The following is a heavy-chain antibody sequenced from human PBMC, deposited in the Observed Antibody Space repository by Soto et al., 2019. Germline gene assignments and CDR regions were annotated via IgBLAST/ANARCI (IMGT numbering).Heavy chain of an antibody. D-gene: IGHD1-26*01. CDR1: GGSISSYY. CDR3: ARAKSGSYYYYGMDV. CDR2: IYYSGST. V-gene: IGHV4-59*01. J-gene: IGHJ6*02. Sequence: PSETLSLTCTVSGGSISSYYWSWIRQPPGKGLEWIGYIYYSGSTNYNPSLKSRVTISVDTSKNQFSLKLSSVTAADTAVYYCARAKSGSYYYYGMDVWGQGTTVTVS.